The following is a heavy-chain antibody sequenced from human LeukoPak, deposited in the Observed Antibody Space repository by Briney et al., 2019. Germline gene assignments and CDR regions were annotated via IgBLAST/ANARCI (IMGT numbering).Heavy chain of an antibody. D-gene: IGHD3-10*01. J-gene: IGHJ5*02. CDR3: ARGYYGSGSYWILYNWFDP. CDR1: GGTFSSYA. Sequence: ASVKVSCKASGGTFSSYAISWVRQAPGQGLEWMGGIIPIFGTANYAQKFQGRVTITADESTSTAYMELSSLRSEDTAVYYCARGYYGSGSYWILYNWFDPWGQGTLVTVSS. V-gene: IGHV1-69*13. CDR2: IIPIFGTA.